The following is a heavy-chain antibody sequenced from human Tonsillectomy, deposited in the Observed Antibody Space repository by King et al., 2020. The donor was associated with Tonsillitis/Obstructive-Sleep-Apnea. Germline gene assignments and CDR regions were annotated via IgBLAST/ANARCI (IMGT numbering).Heavy chain of an antibody. CDR1: GFTFSSYD. J-gene: IGHJ4*02. D-gene: IGHD3-22*01. CDR3: ARGGNYYDSSGYSGAFDY. CDR2: IGTAGDT. V-gene: IGHV3-13*01. Sequence: VQLVESGGGLVQPGGSLRLSCAASGFTFSSYDMHWVRQATGKGLEWVSAIGTAGDTYYPGSVKGRFTISRENAKNSLYLQMNSLRAGDTAVYYCARGGNYYDSSGYSGAFDYWGQGTLVTVSS.